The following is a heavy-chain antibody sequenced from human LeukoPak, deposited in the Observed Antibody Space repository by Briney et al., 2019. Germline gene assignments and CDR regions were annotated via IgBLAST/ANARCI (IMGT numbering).Heavy chain of an antibody. V-gene: IGHV4-34*01. J-gene: IGHJ5*02. CDR2: INHSGST. CDR1: GGSFGGYY. D-gene: IGHD6-6*01. Sequence: PSETLSLTCAVYGGSFGGYYWSWIRQPPGKGLEWIGEINHSGSTNYNPSLKSRVTILVDTSKNQFSLKLSSVTAADTAVYYCARGLSIAAGGFDPWGQGTLVTVSS. CDR3: ARGLSIAAGGFDP.